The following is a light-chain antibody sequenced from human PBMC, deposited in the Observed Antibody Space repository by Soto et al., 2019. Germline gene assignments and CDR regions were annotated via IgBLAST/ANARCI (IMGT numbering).Light chain of an antibody. CDR2: RAS. J-gene: IGKJ4*01. CDR3: QQYESSPLT. Sequence: EIVLTQSPDTLSLSPGERATLSCRASQSVSSALLAWYQQKPGQAPRLLIYRASTRATGIPDRFTDSGSGTDCTLTISRLEPEDFAVYYCQQYESSPLTFGGGTKVEIK. CDR1: QSVSSAL. V-gene: IGKV3-20*01.